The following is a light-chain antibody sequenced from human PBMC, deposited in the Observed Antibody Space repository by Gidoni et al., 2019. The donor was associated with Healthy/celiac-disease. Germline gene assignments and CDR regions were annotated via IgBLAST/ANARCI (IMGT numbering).Light chain of an antibody. CDR3: QVWDSSSDHPGV. J-gene: IGLJ2*01. V-gene: IGLV3-21*04. CDR1: NIGSKS. CDR2: AAS. Sequence: SNVPPQPPSVEAAPGKTARITSGGNNIGSKSVHWYQQKPGQAPVPVIYAASDRPSRIPERFSGSNSGYTASLTLSSVEAGDEADYYCQVWDSSSDHPGVFGGGTKLT.